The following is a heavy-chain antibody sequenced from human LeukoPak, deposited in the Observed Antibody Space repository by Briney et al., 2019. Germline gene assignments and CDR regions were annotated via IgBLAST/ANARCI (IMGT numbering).Heavy chain of an antibody. J-gene: IGHJ4*02. Sequence: GGSLRLSCAASGFTFSSYEINWFRQAPGKGLEWVAFINVGGSIMYYADSVKGRFTISRDNAKNSLNLQMNSLRAEDTAIYYCAKDSGTCCHYFDYWGQGTLVTVSS. CDR3: AKDSGTCCHYFDY. CDR1: GFTFSSYE. CDR2: INVGGSIM. V-gene: IGHV3-48*03. D-gene: IGHD2-2*01.